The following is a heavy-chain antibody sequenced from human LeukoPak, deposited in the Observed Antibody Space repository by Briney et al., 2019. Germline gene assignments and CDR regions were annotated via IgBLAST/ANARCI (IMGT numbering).Heavy chain of an antibody. CDR1: GYTFTSYG. V-gene: IGHV1-18*01. D-gene: IGHD3-9*01. Sequence: ASVKVSCKASGYTFTSYGISWVRQAPGQGRERMGWISDYTGNTNYAQKLQGRVTMTTDTSTSPAYMALRRLRSDDTAGYYCARADWLSDFDYWGQGTLVNVSS. CDR2: ISDYTGNT. J-gene: IGHJ4*02. CDR3: ARADWLSDFDY.